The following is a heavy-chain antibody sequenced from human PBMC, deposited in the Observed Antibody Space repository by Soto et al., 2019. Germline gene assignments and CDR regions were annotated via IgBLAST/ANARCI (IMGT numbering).Heavy chain of an antibody. CDR1: GFIFSNFA. V-gene: IGHV3-33*06. J-gene: IGHJ4*02. CDR3: AKDHNYDYGDYEGY. Sequence: PGGSLRLSCAASGFIFSNFAMHWVRQAPGQGLEWVSIIWHDGSNKFYADSVKGRFTISRDNSKNTLYLQMNSLRAEDTAVYYCAKDHNYDYGDYEGYWGQGTLVTVSS. CDR2: IWHDGSNK. D-gene: IGHD4-17*01.